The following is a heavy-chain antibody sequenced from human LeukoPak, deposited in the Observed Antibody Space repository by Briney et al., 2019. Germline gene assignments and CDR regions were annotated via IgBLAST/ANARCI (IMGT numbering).Heavy chain of an antibody. J-gene: IGHJ4*02. CDR3: ARLSTSSGLFDY. Sequence: SETLSLTCTVSGGSISSYYWSWIRQPPGKGLEWIGYIYYSGSTNYNPSLKSRVTISTDTSKNQFSLRLSSVTAADTAVYYCARLSTSSGLFDYWGQGTLVTVSS. V-gene: IGHV4-59*08. CDR1: GGSISSYY. D-gene: IGHD3-22*01. CDR2: IYYSGST.